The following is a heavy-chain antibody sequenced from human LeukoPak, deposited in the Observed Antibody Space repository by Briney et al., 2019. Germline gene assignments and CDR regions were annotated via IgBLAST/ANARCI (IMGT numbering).Heavy chain of an antibody. D-gene: IGHD2-2*01. CDR3: ARHRAIVVPAASAWDWFDP. J-gene: IGHJ5*02. CDR1: GGSISSSSNY. V-gene: IGHV4-39*01. Sequence: SETLSLTCTVSGGSISSSSNYWGWIRQPPGKGLEWIGSIYYSGNTYYNPSLKSRVTISVDTSKNQFSLKLSSVTAADTAVYYCARHRAIVVPAASAWDWFDPWGQGTLVTVSS. CDR2: IYYSGNT.